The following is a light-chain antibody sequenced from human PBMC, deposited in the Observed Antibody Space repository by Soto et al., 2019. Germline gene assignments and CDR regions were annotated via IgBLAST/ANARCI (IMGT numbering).Light chain of an antibody. CDR1: RLGDKY. CDR3: QAWDTSNVI. CDR2: QDN. V-gene: IGLV3-1*01. Sequence: SSELTQPPSVSVSPGQTAIITCSGDRLGDKYTCWYQQKAGQSPVLVIYQDNKRPSGIPERFSGSNSGNTATLTISGTQAMDEADYYCQAWDTSNVIFGGGTQLTVL. J-gene: IGLJ2*01.